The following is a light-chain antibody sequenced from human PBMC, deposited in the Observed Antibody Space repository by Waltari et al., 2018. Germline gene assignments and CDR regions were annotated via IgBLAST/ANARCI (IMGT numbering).Light chain of an antibody. CDR3: QQFYETTRS. Sequence: DIQLTQSPSSLSATLGDRVTITCRSSQAFANSLAWFQQKPGQAPRLLVYGVSTLYDGVPSRFSGSRSGTDFFLTITNLQPDDFAVYYCQQFYETTRSFGQGTRL. CDR2: GVS. CDR1: QAFANS. J-gene: IGKJ2*01. V-gene: IGKV1-NL1*01.